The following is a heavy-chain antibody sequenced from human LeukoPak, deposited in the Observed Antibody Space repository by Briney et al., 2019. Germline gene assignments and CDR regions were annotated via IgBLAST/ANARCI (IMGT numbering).Heavy chain of an antibody. D-gene: IGHD3-10*01. CDR2: ILYGGST. Sequence: SETLSLTCTVSGGSISSGSYYWGWIRQPPGKELEWIGNILYGGSTYYNPSLKSQVTISVDTSKNQFSLKLSSVTAADPAVYYCARRIEGSGFDWGQGTLVTVSS. CDR3: ARRIEGSGFD. V-gene: IGHV4-39*01. CDR1: GGSISSGSYY. J-gene: IGHJ4*02.